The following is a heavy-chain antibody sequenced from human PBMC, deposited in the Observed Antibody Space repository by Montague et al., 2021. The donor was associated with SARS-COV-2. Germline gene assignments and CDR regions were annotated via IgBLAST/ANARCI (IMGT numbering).Heavy chain of an antibody. Sequence: SETLSLTCAVYGGTFSAHSWSWVRQSPGKGLEWIGEINHRGSTTYMSSLKSRVTMSVDTSKNQFSLKLSSVTAADTAIYYCARGGLAGGNYDIWSFSYTSPLDYRGQADLLTVSP. CDR3: ARGGLAGGNYDIWSFSYTSPLDY. CDR1: GGTFSAHS. CDR2: INHRGST. V-gene: IGHV4-34*01. J-gene: IGHJ1*01. D-gene: IGHD3-3*01.